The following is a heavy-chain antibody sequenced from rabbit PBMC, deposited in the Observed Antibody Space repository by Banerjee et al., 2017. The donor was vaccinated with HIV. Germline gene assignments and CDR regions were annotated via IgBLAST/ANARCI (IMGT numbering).Heavy chain of an antibody. V-gene: IGHV1S40*01. J-gene: IGHJ4*01. D-gene: IGHD8-1*01. Sequence: QQLVESGGGLVKPGASLTLTCKASGFSFSSGYDMCWVRQAPGKGLEWIACIGTSSGSAYYASWAKGRFTISKTSTTVTLQMTSLTAADTATYFCAMLSGATYSLYLWGPGTLVTVS. CDR2: IGTSSGSA. CDR3: AMLSGATYSLYL. CDR1: GFSFSSGYD.